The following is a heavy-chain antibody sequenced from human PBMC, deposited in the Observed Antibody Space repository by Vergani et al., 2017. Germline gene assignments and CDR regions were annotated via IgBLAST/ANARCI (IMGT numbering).Heavy chain of an antibody. CDR1: GFTFSSYS. Sequence: EVQLVESGGGLVKPGGSLRLSCAASGFTFSSYSMNWVRQAPGKGLEWVSSISSSSSYIYYADSVKGRFTISRDNAKNSLYLQMNSLRAEDTAVYYCARVYRQYYDSSGYYSFDYWGQGTLVTVSS. V-gene: IGHV3-21*01. CDR2: ISSSSSYI. J-gene: IGHJ4*02. D-gene: IGHD3-22*01. CDR3: ARVYRQYYDSSGYYSFDY.